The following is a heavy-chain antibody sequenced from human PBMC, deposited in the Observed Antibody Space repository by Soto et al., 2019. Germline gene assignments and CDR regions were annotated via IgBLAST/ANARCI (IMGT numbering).Heavy chain of an antibody. CDR2: ISDDSSYI. Sequence: PGGSLRLSCAASGFMFRAYTINWGRQAPGKGLEWLSSISDDSSYIDYADSLRGRFTVSRDNARNSLYLQIDSLGVEDTAVYYCATPYYFNHWGPGTLVTVSS. CDR1: GFMFRAYT. V-gene: IGHV3-21*06. D-gene: IGHD3-16*01. J-gene: IGHJ1*01. CDR3: ATPYYFNH.